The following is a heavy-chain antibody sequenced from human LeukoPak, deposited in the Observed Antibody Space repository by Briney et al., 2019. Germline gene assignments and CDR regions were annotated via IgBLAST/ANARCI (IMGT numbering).Heavy chain of an antibody. J-gene: IGHJ4*02. CDR2: IYSGGST. CDR1: GFTIISTY. D-gene: IGHD7-27*01. V-gene: IGHV3-66*01. Sequence: GSLRLSCAASGFTIISTYLSWVRQAPGKGLEWVSVIYSGGSTYYADSVKGRFTISRDISKSTVYLQMNSLRAEDTAVYYCGRVGLGIGDYWGQGTLVTVSS. CDR3: GRVGLGIGDY.